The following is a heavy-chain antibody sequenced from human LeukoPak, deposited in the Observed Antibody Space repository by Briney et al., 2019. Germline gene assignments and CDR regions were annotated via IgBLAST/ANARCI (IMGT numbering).Heavy chain of an antibody. J-gene: IGHJ4*02. CDR3: ARGSTGDVRGVIINLFGY. Sequence: PSETLSLTCTVSGGSISSSSYYWGWIRQPPGKGLEWIGSIYYSGSTYYNPSLKSRVTISVDTSKNQFSLKLSSVTAADTAVYYCARGSTGDVRGVIINLFGYWGQGTLVTVSS. V-gene: IGHV4-39*07. D-gene: IGHD3-10*02. CDR2: IYYSGST. CDR1: GGSISSSSYY.